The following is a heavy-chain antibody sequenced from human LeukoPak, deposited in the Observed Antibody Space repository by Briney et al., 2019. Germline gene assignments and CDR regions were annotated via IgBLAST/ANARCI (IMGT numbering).Heavy chain of an antibody. CDR3: ARDRRYDILTGYYWWESDY. J-gene: IGHJ4*02. V-gene: IGHV3-30*04. CDR2: ISYDGSNK. CDR1: GFTISSYA. D-gene: IGHD3-9*01. Sequence: GGSLRLSCAASGFTISSYAMHWVRQAPGKGLEWVAVISYDGSNKYYADSVKGRFTIPRDNSKNTLYLQMNSLRAEDTAVYYCARDRRYDILTGYYWWESDYWGQGTLVTVSS.